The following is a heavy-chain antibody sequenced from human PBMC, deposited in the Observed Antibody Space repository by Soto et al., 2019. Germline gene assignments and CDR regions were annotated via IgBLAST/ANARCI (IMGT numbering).Heavy chain of an antibody. CDR2: MHANTGNT. Sequence: QAQLVQSGAEVKKPGASVKVSCKASGNTFTNLDLNWVRQAPGQGLDWMGWMHANTGNTGHAQKFQGRVSMTRNTSISTAYMELSSLRAEDTAVYYCARSDCTSTSCYVVWFDPWGQGTLVTVSS. V-gene: IGHV1-8*01. D-gene: IGHD2-2*01. CDR1: GNTFTNLD. J-gene: IGHJ5*02. CDR3: ARSDCTSTSCYVVWFDP.